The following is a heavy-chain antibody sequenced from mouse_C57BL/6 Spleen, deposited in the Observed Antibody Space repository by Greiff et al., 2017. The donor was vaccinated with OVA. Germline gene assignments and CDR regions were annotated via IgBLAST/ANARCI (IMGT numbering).Heavy chain of an antibody. CDR3: ARERDRAWYFDD. CDR1: GFTFSSYA. CDR2: ISDGGSYT. Sequence: EVKLMESGGGLVKPGGSLKLSCAASGFTFSSYAMSWVRQTPEKRLEWVATISDGGSYTYYPDNVKGRFTISRDNAKNNLYLQMSQLKSEDTAMYYCARERDRAWYFDDWGTGTTVTVSS. J-gene: IGHJ1*03. V-gene: IGHV5-4*01.